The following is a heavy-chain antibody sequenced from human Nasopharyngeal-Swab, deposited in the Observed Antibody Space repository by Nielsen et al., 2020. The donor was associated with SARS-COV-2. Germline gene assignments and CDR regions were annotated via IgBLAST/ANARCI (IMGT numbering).Heavy chain of an antibody. Sequence: ASVKVSCKASGYTFTNYGITWVRQAPGQGLEWMAWIRTYNGDTRYAQNFQGRVTVTTDTSTTTAYMEVRSLRSDDTAVYYCARGQGSWTRNAFDIWGQGTMVTVSS. CDR3: ARGQGSWTRNAFDI. CDR1: GYTFTNYG. D-gene: IGHD3/OR15-3a*01. V-gene: IGHV1-18*01. CDR2: IRTYNGDT. J-gene: IGHJ3*02.